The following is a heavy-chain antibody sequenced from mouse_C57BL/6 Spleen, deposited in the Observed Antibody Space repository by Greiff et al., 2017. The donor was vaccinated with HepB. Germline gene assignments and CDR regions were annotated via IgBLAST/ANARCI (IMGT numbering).Heavy chain of an antibody. J-gene: IGHJ2*01. V-gene: IGHV1-42*01. D-gene: IGHD2-4*01. CDR3: ARKDYDGVYFDY. Sequence: VQLQQSGPELVKPGASVKISCKASGYSFTGYYMNWVKQSPEKSLEWIGEINPSTGGTTYNQKFKAKATLTVDKSSSTAYMQLKSLTSEDSAVYYCARKDYDGVYFDYWGQGTTLTVSS. CDR1: GYSFTGYY. CDR2: INPSTGGT.